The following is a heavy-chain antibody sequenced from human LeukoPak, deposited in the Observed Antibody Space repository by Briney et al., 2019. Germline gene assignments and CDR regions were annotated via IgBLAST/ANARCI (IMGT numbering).Heavy chain of an antibody. CDR1: GFTFDDYA. D-gene: IGHD6-19*01. V-gene: IGHV3-9*01. CDR2: ISWNSGSM. CDR3: ARDARRGSSGWYDWFDP. J-gene: IGHJ5*02. Sequence: GGSLRLSCVASGFTFDDYAMHWVRQAPGKGLEWVSGISWNSGSMGYADSVKGRFTISRDNSKNTLYLQMNSLRAEDTAVYYCARDARRGSSGWYDWFDPWGQGTLVTVSS.